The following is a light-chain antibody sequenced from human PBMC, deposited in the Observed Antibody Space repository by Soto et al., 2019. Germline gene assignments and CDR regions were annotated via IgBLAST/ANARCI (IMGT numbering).Light chain of an antibody. CDR2: DVS. CDR1: SSDVGGYNY. CDR3: SSYAGSNNYV. Sequence: QSVLTQPRSVSGSPGQSVTISCTGTSSDVGGYNYVSWYLQHPGKAPKVMIYDVSKRPSGVPDRFSGSKSGNTASLTISGLQSEDEADYYCSSYAGSNNYVFGTGTKVTVL. V-gene: IGLV2-11*01. J-gene: IGLJ1*01.